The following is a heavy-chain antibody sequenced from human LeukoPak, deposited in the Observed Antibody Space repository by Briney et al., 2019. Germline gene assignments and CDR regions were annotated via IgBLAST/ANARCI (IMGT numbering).Heavy chain of an antibody. V-gene: IGHV3-48*02. CDR2: ISSSSSTI. Sequence: PGGSLRLSCAASGFTFSSYSMNWVRQAPGKGLEWVSYISSSSSTIYYADSVKGRFTISRDNAKNSLYLQMNSLRDEDTAVYYCARALRTLRFLEWLLDYWGQGTLVTVSS. CDR3: ARALRTLRFLEWLLDY. D-gene: IGHD3-3*01. J-gene: IGHJ4*02. CDR1: GFTFSSYS.